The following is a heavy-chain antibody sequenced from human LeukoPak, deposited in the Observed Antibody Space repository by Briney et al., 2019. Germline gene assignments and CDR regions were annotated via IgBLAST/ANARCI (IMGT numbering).Heavy chain of an antibody. D-gene: IGHD1-26*01. V-gene: IGHV4-4*02. CDR1: GGSLNTNTW. Sequence: ASETLSLTCTVSGGSLNTNTWWSWVRQPPGKGLEWTGEVFHSGSTNYNPSLESRLSISMDKSNNRFSLKLSSVTAAGTAVYYCASLRERSYYARGFDYWGQGTLVTVSS. CDR2: VFHSGST. J-gene: IGHJ4*02. CDR3: ASLRERSYYARGFDY.